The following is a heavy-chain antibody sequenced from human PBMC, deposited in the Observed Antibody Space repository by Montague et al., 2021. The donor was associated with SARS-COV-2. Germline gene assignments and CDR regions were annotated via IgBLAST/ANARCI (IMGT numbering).Heavy chain of an antibody. CDR1: GFSLSTSGVG. CDR2: IYWDDDK. Sequence: PALVKPTQTLTLTCTFSGFSLSTSGVGVGWIRQPPGKALEWLAFIYWDDDKRYSPSLESRLTITKDTSKNQVVLTMTNMDPVDTATYYCAHRRPGSGSYYFDYWGQGTLVTVSS. V-gene: IGHV2-5*02. CDR3: AHRRPGSGSYYFDY. J-gene: IGHJ4*02. D-gene: IGHD3-10*01.